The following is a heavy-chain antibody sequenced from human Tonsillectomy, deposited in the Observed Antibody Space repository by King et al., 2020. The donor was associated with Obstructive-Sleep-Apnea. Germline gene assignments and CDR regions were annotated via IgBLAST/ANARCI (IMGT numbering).Heavy chain of an antibody. D-gene: IGHD3-16*01. CDR1: GGSFSGYS. CDR3: ARVRGIESY. V-gene: IGHV4-34*12. Sequence: QLQQWGAGLLKPSETLSLTCAVYGGSFSGYSWSWIRQPPGKGLEWIGAIIHSGSTNYNPSLKSRVTISVDTSKNQFSLKLSSVTAADTAVYYCARVRGIESYWGQGTLVTVSS. J-gene: IGHJ4*02. CDR2: IIHSGST.